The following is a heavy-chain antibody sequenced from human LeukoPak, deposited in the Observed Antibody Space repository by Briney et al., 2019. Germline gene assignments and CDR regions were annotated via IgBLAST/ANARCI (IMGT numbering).Heavy chain of an antibody. Sequence: AASVKVSCKASGYTFTGYYMHWVRQAPGQGLEWMGGIIPIFGTANYAQKFQGRVTITADESTSTAYMELSSLRSEDTAVYYCARLGGATQAFDYWGQGTLVTVSS. CDR1: GYTFTGYY. CDR2: IIPIFGTA. CDR3: ARLGGATQAFDY. D-gene: IGHD1-26*01. J-gene: IGHJ4*02. V-gene: IGHV1-69*13.